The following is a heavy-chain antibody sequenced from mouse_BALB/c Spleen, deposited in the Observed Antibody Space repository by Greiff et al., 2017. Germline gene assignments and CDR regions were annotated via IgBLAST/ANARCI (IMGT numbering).Heavy chain of an antibody. J-gene: IGHJ4*01. D-gene: IGHD2-10*02. Sequence: EVMLVESGGGLVQPGGSRKLSCAASGFTFSSFGMHWVRQAPEKGLEWVAYISSGSSTIYYADTVKGRFTISRDNPKNTLFLQMTSLRSEDTAMYYCARGYGNYVDYWGQGTSVTVSS. CDR2: ISSGSSTI. CDR1: GFTFSSFG. CDR3: ARGYGNYVDY. V-gene: IGHV5-17*02.